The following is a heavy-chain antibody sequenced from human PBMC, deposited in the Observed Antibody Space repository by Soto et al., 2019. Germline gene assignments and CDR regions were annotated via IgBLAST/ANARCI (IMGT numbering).Heavy chain of an antibody. CDR3: AKDMIPIAAQNYYYYGLDV. CDR1: GFTFDDYA. Sequence: PGGSLRLSCAASGFTFDDYAMHWVRQAPGKGLEWVSGISWNSGSIGYADSVKGRFTISRDNAKNSLYLQMNSLRAEDTALYYCAKDMIPIAAQNYYYYGLDVWGQGTTVTVP. D-gene: IGHD6-13*01. CDR2: ISWNSGSI. J-gene: IGHJ6*02. V-gene: IGHV3-9*01.